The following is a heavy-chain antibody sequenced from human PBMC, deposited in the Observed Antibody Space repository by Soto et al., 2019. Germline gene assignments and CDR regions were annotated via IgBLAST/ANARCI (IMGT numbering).Heavy chain of an antibody. D-gene: IGHD1-1*01. Sequence: GASVKVSCKASGYTFTTYGISWVRQAPGQGLEWMGWISPYNGTTKYAEKFQGEMTMTTDTATSTAYMDLRSLRSDDTAVYYCARDGERDTGLNFYYYLHGMDAWGQGTRLTVSS. CDR2: ISPYNGTT. V-gene: IGHV1-18*04. J-gene: IGHJ6*02. CDR3: ARDGERDTGLNFYYYLHGMDA. CDR1: GYTFTTYG.